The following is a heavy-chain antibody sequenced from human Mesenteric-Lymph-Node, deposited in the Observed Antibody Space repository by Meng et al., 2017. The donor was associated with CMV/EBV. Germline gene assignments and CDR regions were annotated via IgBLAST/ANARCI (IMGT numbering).Heavy chain of an antibody. CDR3: ARHQRWLKSEGGFNY. CDR1: GGSCSGYY. CDR2: INHSGST. V-gene: IGHV4-34*01. D-gene: IGHD4-23*01. J-gene: IGHJ4*02. Sequence: QVPLQQWGAGRSKPSQTLSLTWAVSGGSCSGYYWSWIRQPPGKGLEWIGEINHSGSTNYNPSLKSRVTISVDTSKNQFSLKLSSVTAADTAVYYCARHQRWLKSEGGFNYWGQGTLVTVSS.